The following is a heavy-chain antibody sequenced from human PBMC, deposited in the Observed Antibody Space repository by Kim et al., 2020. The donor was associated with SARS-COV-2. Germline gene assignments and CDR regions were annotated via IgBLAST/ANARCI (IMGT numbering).Heavy chain of an antibody. Sequence: SETLSLTCAVYGGSFSGYYWSWIRQPPGKGLEWIGEINHSGSTNYNPSLKSRVTISVDTSKNQFSLKLSSVTAADTAVYYCARGPVDTMIVVRGFDPWGQGTLVTVSS. CDR1: GGSFSGYY. D-gene: IGHD3-22*01. CDR2: INHSGST. J-gene: IGHJ5*02. V-gene: IGHV4-34*01. CDR3: ARGPVDTMIVVRGFDP.